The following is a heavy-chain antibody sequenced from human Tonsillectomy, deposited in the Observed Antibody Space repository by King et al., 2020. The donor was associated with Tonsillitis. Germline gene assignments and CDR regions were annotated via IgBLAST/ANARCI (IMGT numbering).Heavy chain of an antibody. D-gene: IGHD6-13*01. CDR3: AKGAPTWYSSSWEPFSCDS. CDR1: GFTFLTYG. J-gene: IGHJ4*02. Sequence: VQLVESGGGVVQPGRSLRLSCAASGFTFLTYGMHWVRQAPGKGLEWVAVISYDGTNKYYGDSVKGRFTISRDNSKNTLSLQMNSLRGEDTAVYYCAKGAPTWYSSSWEPFSCDSWGQGTLVAVPS. V-gene: IGHV3-30*18. CDR2: ISYDGTNK.